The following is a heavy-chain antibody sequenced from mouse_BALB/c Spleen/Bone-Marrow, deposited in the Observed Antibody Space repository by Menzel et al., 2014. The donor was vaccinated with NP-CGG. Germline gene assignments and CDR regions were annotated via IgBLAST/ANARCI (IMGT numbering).Heavy chain of an antibody. Sequence: VQLQQPGAELVKPGASVKLSCTASGFNIKDTYMHWVKQRPEQGLEWIGRIDPANGNTKYDPKFQGGATITADTSSNTAYLQLSSLTFEDTAVYYCASYYYGSSSFAYWGQGTLVTVSA. CDR2: IDPANGNT. CDR3: ASYYYGSSSFAY. D-gene: IGHD1-1*01. CDR1: GFNIKDTY. J-gene: IGHJ3*01. V-gene: IGHV14-3*02.